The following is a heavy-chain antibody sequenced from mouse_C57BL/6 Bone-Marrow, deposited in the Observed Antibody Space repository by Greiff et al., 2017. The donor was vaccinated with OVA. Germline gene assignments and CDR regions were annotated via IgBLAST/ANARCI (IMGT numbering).Heavy chain of an antibody. V-gene: IGHV5-12*01. CDR3: ARRYYGSRSYWYFDV. J-gene: IGHJ1*03. CDR2: ISNGGGST. Sequence: EVTLVESGGGLVQPGGSLKLSCAASGFTFSDYYMYWVRQTPEKRLEWVAYISNGGGSTYYPDTVKGRFTISRDNAKNTLYPQMSRLKSEDTAMYYCARRYYGSRSYWYFDVWGTGTTVTVSS. D-gene: IGHD1-1*01. CDR1: GFTFSDYY.